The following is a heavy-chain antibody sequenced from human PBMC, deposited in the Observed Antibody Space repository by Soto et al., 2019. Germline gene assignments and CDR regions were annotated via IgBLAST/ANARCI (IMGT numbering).Heavy chain of an antibody. CDR1: GDSVSSDSAG. Sequence: PSQTLSLTCVITGDSVSSDSAGWSWVRQSPSRGLEWLGRTYYRSKWYYEYAVSVRGRITINPDTSKNQYSLQLNSVTPEDKAVYFGVRGQQSSQRIFDYWGQATLVTFSS. CDR3: VRGQQSSQRIFDY. J-gene: IGHJ4*01. V-gene: IGHV6-1*01. D-gene: IGHD6-13*01. CDR2: TYYRSKWYY.